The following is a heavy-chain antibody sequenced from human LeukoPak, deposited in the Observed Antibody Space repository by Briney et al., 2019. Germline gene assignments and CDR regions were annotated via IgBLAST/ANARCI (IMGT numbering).Heavy chain of an antibody. Sequence: AGRSLRLSCAASGFTFSSYGMHWVRQAPGKGLEWVAVIWYDGSNKYYADSVKGRFTISRDNSKNPLYLQMNSLRAEDTAVYYCAREPRPRVAAAGPYFDYWGQGTLVTVSS. V-gene: IGHV3-33*01. CDR3: AREPRPRVAAAGPYFDY. D-gene: IGHD6-13*01. CDR2: IWYDGSNK. J-gene: IGHJ4*02. CDR1: GFTFSSYG.